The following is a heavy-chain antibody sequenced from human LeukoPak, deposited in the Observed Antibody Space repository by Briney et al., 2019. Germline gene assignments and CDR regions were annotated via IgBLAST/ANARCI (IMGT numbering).Heavy chain of an antibody. D-gene: IGHD2/OR15-2a*01. J-gene: IGHJ4*02. CDR2: ISSGSTTI. CDR3: ARDSTLSEYSSIKMDY. CDR1: GFTFSTHS. V-gene: IGHV3-48*01. Sequence: QSGGSLGLSCAASGFTFSTHSMNWVRQAPGKGLEWISYISSGSTTIYYADSVKGRFTVSRDNAKKSLYLQMNTLRAEDTAVYYCARDSTLSEYSSIKMDYWGQGSLVTVSS.